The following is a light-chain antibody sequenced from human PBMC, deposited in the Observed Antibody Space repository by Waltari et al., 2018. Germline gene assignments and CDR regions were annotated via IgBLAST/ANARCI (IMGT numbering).Light chain of an antibody. J-gene: IGLJ3*02. V-gene: IGLV1-40*01. Sequence: QSVLTQPPSVSGAPGQRVTIPCTGSSSNIGAGYDVHWSQKLPGTAPKLLIYDNNNRPSGVPDRFSGSKSGTSASLAITGLEAEDEADYYCQSYDSSLSGAWVFGGGTKVTVL. CDR2: DNN. CDR3: QSYDSSLSGAWV. CDR1: SSNIGAGYD.